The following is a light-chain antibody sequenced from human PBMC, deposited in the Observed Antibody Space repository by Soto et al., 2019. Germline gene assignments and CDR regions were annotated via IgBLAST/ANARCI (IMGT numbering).Light chain of an antibody. CDR3: PQYGSSVRGT. J-gene: IGKJ2*01. V-gene: IGKV3-20*01. CDR1: QSVTSTY. CDR2: GAS. Sequence: EIVLTQSPGTLSLSPGERATLSCRASQSVTSTYLAWYQQKPGQAPRLLIYGASSRATGIPDRFSGSGSGTDFTLTISRLEPEDFEVSYCPQYGSSVRGTFGRGTKLAIK.